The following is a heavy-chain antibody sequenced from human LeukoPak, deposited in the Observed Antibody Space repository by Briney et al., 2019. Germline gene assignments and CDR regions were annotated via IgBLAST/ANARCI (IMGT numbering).Heavy chain of an antibody. Sequence: GGSPGLSCAASGFTFSTYAMNWVRQAPGRGLECVSTISGSGGTTYYADSVKGRFTISRDNSKSTLYLQMNSLRAEDTAVYYCAKDWGYWGQGTLVTVSS. CDR1: GFTFSTYA. CDR2: ISGSGGTT. D-gene: IGHD7-27*01. CDR3: AKDWGY. J-gene: IGHJ4*02. V-gene: IGHV3-23*01.